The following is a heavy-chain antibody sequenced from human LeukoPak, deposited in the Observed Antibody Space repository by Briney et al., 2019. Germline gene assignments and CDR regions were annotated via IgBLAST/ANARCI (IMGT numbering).Heavy chain of an antibody. D-gene: IGHD3-22*01. CDR2: IYYSASI. Sequence: SETLSLTCTVSGGSISTITYYWGWVRQSPEKGLEWLATIYYSASIYYSPSLKSRLTISIDTSKNQISLKLNSVTAADTAVYYCARFYYYDSSGYYPRYFDHWGPGTLVTVSS. V-gene: IGHV4-39*07. CDR3: ARFYYYDSSGYYPRYFDH. CDR1: GGSISTITYY. J-gene: IGHJ4*02.